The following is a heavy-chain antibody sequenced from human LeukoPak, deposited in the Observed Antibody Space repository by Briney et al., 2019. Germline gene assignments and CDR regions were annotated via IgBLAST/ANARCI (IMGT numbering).Heavy chain of an antibody. D-gene: IGHD3-22*01. Sequence: SETLSLTCAVYGGSFSGYYWSWIRQPPGKGLEWIGEVNHSGSTDYNPSLKSRVTISVDTSKNQFSLNLSSATAADTAVYYCAGAYYYDRSGYRPLSVLYPRPFDYWGQGTLVTVSS. CDR2: VNHSGST. CDR3: AGAYYYDRSGYRPLSVLYPRPFDY. CDR1: GGSFSGYY. V-gene: IGHV4-34*01. J-gene: IGHJ4*02.